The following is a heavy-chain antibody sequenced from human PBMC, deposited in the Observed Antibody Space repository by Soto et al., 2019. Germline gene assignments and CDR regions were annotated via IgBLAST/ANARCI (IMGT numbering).Heavy chain of an antibody. CDR1: GGSFSGYY. Sequence: SETLSLTCAVYGGSFSGYYWSWIRQPPGKGLEWIGEINHSGSTNYNPSLKSRVTISVDTSKNQFSLKLSSVTAADTAVYYCARGRGTMVRGVNKDIYDYWGQGTLVTVSS. J-gene: IGHJ4*02. CDR3: ARGRGTMVRGVNKDIYDY. CDR2: INHSGST. D-gene: IGHD3-10*01. V-gene: IGHV4-34*01.